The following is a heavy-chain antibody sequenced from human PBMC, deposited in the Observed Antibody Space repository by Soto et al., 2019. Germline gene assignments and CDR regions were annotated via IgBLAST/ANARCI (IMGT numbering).Heavy chain of an antibody. CDR1: GFTFSSYG. J-gene: IGHJ5*02. CDR2: IWYDGSNK. CDR3: ARTGIAAAGMGWFDP. Sequence: QVQLVESGGGVVQPGRSLRLSCAASGFTFSSYGMHWVRQAPGKGLEWVAVIWYDGSNKYYADSVKGRFTISRDKSKNTLYLQMTSLRAEDTAVYYCARTGIAAAGMGWFDPWGQGTLVTVSS. V-gene: IGHV3-33*01. D-gene: IGHD6-13*01.